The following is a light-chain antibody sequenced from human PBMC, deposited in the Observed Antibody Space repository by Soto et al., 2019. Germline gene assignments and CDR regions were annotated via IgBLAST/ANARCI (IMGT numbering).Light chain of an antibody. CDR3: QQYNNWPRT. J-gene: IGKJ1*01. Sequence: EIVMTQSPATLSVSPGERATLSCRASQSVSSNLAWYQQKPGQAPRLLIYGASTRATGIPARFSGSGSGTEGTLTISSLQSEDFAVYYCQQYNNWPRTFGQGTKVEIK. V-gene: IGKV3-15*01. CDR2: GAS. CDR1: QSVSSN.